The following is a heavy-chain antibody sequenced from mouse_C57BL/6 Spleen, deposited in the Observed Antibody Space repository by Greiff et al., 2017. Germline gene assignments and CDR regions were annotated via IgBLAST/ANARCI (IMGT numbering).Heavy chain of an antibody. CDR3: AREDGNYLAY. J-gene: IGHJ3*01. D-gene: IGHD2-1*01. CDR1: GFTFSDYY. Sequence: EVQLVESEGGLVQPGSSMKLSCTASGFTFSDYYMAWVRQVPEKGLEWVANINYDGSSTYYLDSLKSRFIISRDNAKNILYLQISSRKSEDTATYYCAREDGNYLAYWGQGTLVTVSA. CDR2: INYDGSST. V-gene: IGHV5-16*01.